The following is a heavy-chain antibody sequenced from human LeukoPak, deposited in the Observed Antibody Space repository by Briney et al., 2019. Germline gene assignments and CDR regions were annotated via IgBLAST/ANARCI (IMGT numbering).Heavy chain of an antibody. CDR1: GYTFTSYG. V-gene: IGHV1-18*01. D-gene: IGHD3-16*02. Sequence: GASVKVSCKASGYTFTSYGISWVRQAPGQGLEWMGWISAYNGNTNYAQKLQGRVTMTTDTSTSTAYMELRSLRSDDTAVYYCARDLRITFGGVIVMGYWGQGTLVTVSS. CDR2: ISAYNGNT. J-gene: IGHJ4*02. CDR3: ARDLRITFGGVIVMGY.